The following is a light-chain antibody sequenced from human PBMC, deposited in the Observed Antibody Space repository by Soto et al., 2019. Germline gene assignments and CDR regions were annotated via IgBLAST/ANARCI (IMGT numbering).Light chain of an antibody. CDR2: SAS. V-gene: IGKV1-39*01. J-gene: IGKJ3*01. Sequence: DIQMTQSPSSLSASVGDRVTVTCRAGQSISRYLNWYQQRPGKAPKLLIYSASSLQTGVPSRFGGSGSGTDFTLTVSSLQPEDFATYYCQQLFMYPPTFGPGTKVDIK. CDR1: QSISRY. CDR3: QQLFMYPPT.